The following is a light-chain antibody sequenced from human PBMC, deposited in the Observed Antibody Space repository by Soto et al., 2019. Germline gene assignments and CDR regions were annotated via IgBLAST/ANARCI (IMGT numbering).Light chain of an antibody. J-gene: IGKJ5*01. CDR2: DAS. CDR1: LSVSRY. CDR3: QQRSNWIT. Sequence: VVLTQSPATLSLSPGEIATLSFRTSLSVSRYLAWYQQKPGQAPRLVIYDASYRATGIPARFSGSGSGTDITLTISSLEPEDFAVYYCQQRSNWITFGQGTRLDIK. V-gene: IGKV3-11*01.